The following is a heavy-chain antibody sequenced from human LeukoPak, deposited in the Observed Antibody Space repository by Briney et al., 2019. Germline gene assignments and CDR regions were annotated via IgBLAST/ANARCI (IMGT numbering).Heavy chain of an antibody. V-gene: IGHV3-74*01. J-gene: IGHJ3*02. CDR1: GXTFSSYW. Sequence: GGSLRLSCAASGXTFSSYWMHWVRQAPGKGLMWVSRINSDGSKTVYADSVKGRFTISRDNAKNTLYLQMNSLRAEDTAVYYCAREGWSSGVYDIWGQGTMVTVSS. D-gene: IGHD1-26*01. CDR2: INSDGSKT. CDR3: AREGWSSGVYDI.